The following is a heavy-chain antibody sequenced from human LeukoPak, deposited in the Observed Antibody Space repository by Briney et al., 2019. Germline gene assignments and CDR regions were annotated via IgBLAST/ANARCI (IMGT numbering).Heavy chain of an antibody. D-gene: IGHD6-19*01. V-gene: IGHV3-13*01. Sequence: GGSLRLSCAASGFTFRSYDMHWVRQATGKGLEWVSAIGTAGDTYYPGSVKGRFTISRENAKNSLYLQMNSLRAGDTAVYYCARAAYSSGWCHYGMDVWGQGTTVTVSS. CDR2: IGTAGDT. CDR3: ARAAYSSGWCHYGMDV. CDR1: GFTFRSYD. J-gene: IGHJ6*02.